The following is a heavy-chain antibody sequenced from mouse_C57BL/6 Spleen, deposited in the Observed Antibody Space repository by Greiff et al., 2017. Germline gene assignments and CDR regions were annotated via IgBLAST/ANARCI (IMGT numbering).Heavy chain of an antibody. V-gene: IGHV2-2*01. CDR3: ARNYYGSSYDAMDD. D-gene: IGHD1-1*01. J-gene: IGHJ4*01. Sequence: VQLQESGPGLVQPSQSLSITCTVSGFSLTSYGVHWVRQSPGKGLEWLGVIWSGGSTDYNAAFISRLSISKDNSKSQVFFKMNSLQADDTALYYCARNYYGSSYDAMDDWGQGTSVTVSS. CDR2: IWSGGST. CDR1: GFSLTSYG.